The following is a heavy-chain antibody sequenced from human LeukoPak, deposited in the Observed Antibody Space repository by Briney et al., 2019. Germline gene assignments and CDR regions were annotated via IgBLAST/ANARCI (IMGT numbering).Heavy chain of an antibody. J-gene: IGHJ3*02. CDR2: IIPIFGTA. D-gene: IGHD2-21*02. CDR3: ADLAYCGGDCYTHAFDI. Sequence: SVKVSCKASGGTFSSYAISWVRQAPGQGPEWMGGIIPIFGTANYAQKFQGRVTITTDESTSTAYMELSSLRSEDTAVYYCADLAYCGGDCYTHAFDIWGQGTMVTVSS. CDR1: GGTFSSYA. V-gene: IGHV1-69*05.